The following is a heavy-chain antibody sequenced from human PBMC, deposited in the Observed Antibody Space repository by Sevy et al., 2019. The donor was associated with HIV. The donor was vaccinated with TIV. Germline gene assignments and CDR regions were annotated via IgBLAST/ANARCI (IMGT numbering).Heavy chain of an antibody. J-gene: IGHJ6*02. CDR2: ISVYNGNT. CDR3: ATAWTYCSGGRCSYPDGMDV. Sequence: ASVKVSCKASGYTFTTYAFNWVRPAPGQGLEWMGWISVYNGNTNNAQNLQGRVTMTTETSTSTAYMELRSLRSDETTVYYCATAWTYCSGGRCSYPDGMDVWGQGTTVTVSS. D-gene: IGHD2-15*01. CDR1: GYTFTTYA. V-gene: IGHV1-18*01.